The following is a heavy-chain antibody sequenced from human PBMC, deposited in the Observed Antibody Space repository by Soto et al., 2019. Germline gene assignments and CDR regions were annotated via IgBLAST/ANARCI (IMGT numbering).Heavy chain of an antibody. V-gene: IGHV5-51*01. CDR3: ARLGNYYYYYMDV. Sequence: GESLQISFKGSGYSFTSYWIGWVRQMPGKGLEWMGIIYPGDSDTRYSPSFQGQVTISADKSISTAYLQWSSLKASDTAMYYCARLGNYYYYYMDVWGKGTTVTVSS. CDR2: IYPGDSDT. CDR1: GYSFTSYW. J-gene: IGHJ6*03.